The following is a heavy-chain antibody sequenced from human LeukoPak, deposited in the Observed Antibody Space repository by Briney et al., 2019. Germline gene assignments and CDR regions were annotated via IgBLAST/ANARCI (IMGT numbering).Heavy chain of an antibody. J-gene: IGHJ4*02. CDR3: ASLWENYYDK. V-gene: IGHV4-34*01. CDR1: GGSFSDYY. CDR2: INHSGST. Sequence: SETLSLTCAVYGGSFSDYYWSWIRQPPGKGLEWIGEINHSGSTNYNPSLKSRVTISVDTSKNQFSLKLSSVTAADTAVYYCASLWENYYDKWGQGTLVTVSS. D-gene: IGHD1-26*01.